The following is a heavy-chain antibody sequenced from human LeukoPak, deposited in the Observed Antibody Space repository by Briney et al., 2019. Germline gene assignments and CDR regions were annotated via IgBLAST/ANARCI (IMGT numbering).Heavy chain of an antibody. CDR1: VGSFSGYY. D-gene: IGHD3-16*02. Sequence: PSETLSLTCAVYVGSFSGYYWSWIRLPPGKGVGWMGEINHSGSTNYNPSLKSRVTISVDTSKNQFSLKLSSVTAADTAVYYCARDRHYDYVWGSYPGGFDYWGQGTLVTVSS. J-gene: IGHJ4*02. CDR3: ARDRHYDYVWGSYPGGFDY. V-gene: IGHV4-34*01. CDR2: INHSGST.